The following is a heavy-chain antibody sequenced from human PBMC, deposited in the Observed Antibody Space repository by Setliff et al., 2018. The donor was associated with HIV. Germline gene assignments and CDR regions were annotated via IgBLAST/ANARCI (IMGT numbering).Heavy chain of an antibody. V-gene: IGHV3-23*01. Sequence: GGSLRLSCAASGFTFSSYGMSWVRQAPGKGLEWISASGSGGDTYYADSVKCRFTISRDQSRSTLYLQMNSLRADDTAVYYCAADVRWPKDAFAFWGQGTMVTVSS. CDR3: AADVRWPKDAFAF. CDR1: GFTFSSYG. CDR2: SGSGGDT. J-gene: IGHJ3*01. D-gene: IGHD3-10*02.